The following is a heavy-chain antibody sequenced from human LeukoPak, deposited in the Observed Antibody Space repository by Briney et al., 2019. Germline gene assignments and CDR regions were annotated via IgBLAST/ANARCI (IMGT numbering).Heavy chain of an antibody. CDR2: IYHSGST. CDR3: ARQSISGDDAFDI. CDR1: GGSISSYY. V-gene: IGHV4-59*08. J-gene: IGHJ3*02. D-gene: IGHD1-26*01. Sequence: PSETLSLTCTVSGGSISSYYWSWIRQPPGKGLEWIGYIYHSGSTYYNPSLKSRVTISVDRSKNQFSLKLSSVTAADTAVYYCARQSISGDDAFDIWGQGTMVTVSS.